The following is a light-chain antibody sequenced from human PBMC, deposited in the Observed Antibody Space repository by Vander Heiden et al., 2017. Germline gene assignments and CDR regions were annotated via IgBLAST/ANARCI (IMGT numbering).Light chain of an antibody. V-gene: IGKV1-5*03. J-gene: IGKJ4*01. Sequence: DIQMTQSPSTWSAPVGGRVTITCRARQSIGSWLAWYQQKPGKAPNLRIYKASTLEGGVPSRFSGSGSGTEFTLTISSLQPDDFATYYCQQYAVFALTFGGGTKVEIK. CDR3: QQYAVFALT. CDR2: KAS. CDR1: QSIGSW.